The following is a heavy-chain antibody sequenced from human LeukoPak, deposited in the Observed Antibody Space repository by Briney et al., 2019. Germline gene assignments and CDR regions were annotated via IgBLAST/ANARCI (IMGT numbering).Heavy chain of an antibody. CDR2: ISYDGSNK. J-gene: IGHJ4*02. D-gene: IGHD1-1*01. CDR3: AKDLSNWNDVTTPDY. V-gene: IGHV3-30*18. CDR1: GFTFSSNG. Sequence: GGSLRLSCAASGFTFSSNGMHWVRQAPGKGLEWVAFISYDGSNKYYPDSVKGRFTISRDNSKNTLYLQMNSLRAEDTAVYYCAKDLSNWNDVTTPDYWGQGTLVTVSS.